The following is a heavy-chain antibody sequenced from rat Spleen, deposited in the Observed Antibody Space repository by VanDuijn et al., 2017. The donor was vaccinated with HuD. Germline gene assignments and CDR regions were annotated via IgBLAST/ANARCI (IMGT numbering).Heavy chain of an antibody. CDR2: IRTKPNNYAT. J-gene: IGHJ2*01. D-gene: IGHD1-4*01. CDR1: GFTFSNAA. V-gene: IGHV10-5*01. CDR3: TGDPYF. Sequence: VQVVESGGGLVQPKESLKISCAASGFTFSNAAMYWVRQAPGKGLEWVARIRTKPNNYATYYTDSVKGRFTISRDDSKNMVYLQMDNLKIEDTAMYYCTGDPYFWGQGVMVTVSS.